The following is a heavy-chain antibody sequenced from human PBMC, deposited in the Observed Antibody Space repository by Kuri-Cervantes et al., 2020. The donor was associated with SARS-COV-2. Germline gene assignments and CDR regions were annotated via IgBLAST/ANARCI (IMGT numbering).Heavy chain of an antibody. V-gene: IGHV3-11*04. CDR2: ISSRDNII. Sequence: GGSLRLSCAASGFTFSAHYMTWIRQAPAKGLEWISYISSRDNIIYYADSVKGRFTISRDNAKNSLYLQMNSLRAEDTAVYYCARDCSTGLCTSFDYWGQGTLVTVSS. CDR1: GFTFSAHY. CDR3: ARDCSTGLCTSFDY. D-gene: IGHD2-8*02. J-gene: IGHJ4*02.